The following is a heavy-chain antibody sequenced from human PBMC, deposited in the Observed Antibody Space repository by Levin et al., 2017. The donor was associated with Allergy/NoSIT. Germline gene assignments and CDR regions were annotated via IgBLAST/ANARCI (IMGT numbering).Heavy chain of an antibody. Sequence: SQTLSLTCTISGGSISSIYYWAWVRQSPGKGLEWIASIYYSGTTYYNPSLKSRVTISVDTSKNQFSLRLTSVTAADTSIYYCVRDLGPGLATAGKHWFDPWGQGTPVTVSS. D-gene: IGHD6-13*01. J-gene: IGHJ5*02. V-gene: IGHV4-39*02. CDR3: VRDLGPGLATAGKHWFDP. CDR1: GGSISSIYY. CDR2: IYYSGTT.